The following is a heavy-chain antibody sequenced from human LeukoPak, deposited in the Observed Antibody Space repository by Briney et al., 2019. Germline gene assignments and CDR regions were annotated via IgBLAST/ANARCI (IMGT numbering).Heavy chain of an antibody. CDR1: GFTFSTYW. CDR2: IKQDGSEK. J-gene: IGHJ4*02. V-gene: IGHV3-7*01. D-gene: IGHD6-19*01. Sequence: PGGSLRLSCAASGFTFSTYWMSWVRQAPGKGLEWVANIKQDGSEKYYADSVKGRFTISRDNSKNTLYLQMNSLRAEDTAVYYCAKDARIAVAGTHYFDYWGQGTLVTVSS. CDR3: AKDARIAVAGTHYFDY.